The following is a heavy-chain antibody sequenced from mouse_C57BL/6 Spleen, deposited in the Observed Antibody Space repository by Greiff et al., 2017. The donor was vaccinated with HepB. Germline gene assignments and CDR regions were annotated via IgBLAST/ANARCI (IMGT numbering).Heavy chain of an antibody. CDR1: GYAFSSYW. CDR2: IYPGDGDT. D-gene: IGHD1-1*01. J-gene: IGHJ1*03. V-gene: IGHV1-80*01. CDR3: ARREYYGPWCFDV. Sequence: VQLQQSGAELVKPGASVKISCKASGYAFSSYWMNWVKQRPGKGLEWIGQIYPGDGDTNYNGKFKGKATLTADKSSSTAYMQLSSLTSEDSAVYFCARREYYGPWCFDVWGTGTTVTVSS.